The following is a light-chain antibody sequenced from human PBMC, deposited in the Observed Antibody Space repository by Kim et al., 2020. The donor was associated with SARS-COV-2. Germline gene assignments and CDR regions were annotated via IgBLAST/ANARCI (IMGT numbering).Light chain of an antibody. CDR1: QSVDIY. V-gene: IGKV1-39*01. J-gene: IGKJ5*01. Sequence: SSSVGDTVTIACRASQSVDIYLNWYQKRPGKAPNLLIHTAYNLQNGVPSRFSGSGSGTDFTLTTSSLQPEDFATYYCQQSYSAPSFGQGTRLEIK. CDR2: TAY. CDR3: QQSYSAPS.